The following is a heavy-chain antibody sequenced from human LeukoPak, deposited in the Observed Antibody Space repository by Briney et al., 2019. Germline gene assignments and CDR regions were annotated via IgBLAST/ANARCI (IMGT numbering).Heavy chain of an antibody. V-gene: IGHV3-23*01. D-gene: IGHD4-17*01. CDR3: ARDNYGDYRYNWFDP. CDR2: ISGSGGST. Sequence: AGGSLRLSCAASGFTFSSYAMSWVRQAPGKGLEWVSAISGSGGSTYYADSVKGRFTISRDNSKNTLYLQMNSLRAEDTAVYYCARDNYGDYRYNWFDPWGQGTLVTVSS. J-gene: IGHJ5*02. CDR1: GFTFSSYA.